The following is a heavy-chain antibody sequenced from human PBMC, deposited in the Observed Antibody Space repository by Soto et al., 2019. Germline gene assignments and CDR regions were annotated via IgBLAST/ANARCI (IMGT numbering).Heavy chain of an antibody. J-gene: IGHJ5*02. V-gene: IGHV4-59*08. CDR2: IYYSGST. CDR1: GGSISSYY. Sequence: QVQLQESGPGLVKPSETLSLTCTVSGGSISSYYWSWIRQPPGKGLEWIGYIYYSGSTNYNPSLKQRVPISVDTSKNQFSLKLSSVTAADTALYYCARRYSGTEDDNWFDPWGQGTLVTVSS. D-gene: IGHD1-26*01. CDR3: ARRYSGTEDDNWFDP.